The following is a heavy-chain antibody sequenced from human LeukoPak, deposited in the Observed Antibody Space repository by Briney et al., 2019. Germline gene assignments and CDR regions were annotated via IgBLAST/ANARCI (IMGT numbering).Heavy chain of an antibody. CDR2: TSSSDAGT. D-gene: IGHD6-13*01. V-gene: IGHV3-23*01. J-gene: IGHJ4*02. CDR1: GFPLSSYA. Sequence: GGSLRLSCAVSGFPLSSYAMSWVRQAPGKGLEWVSATSSSDAGTYHADSVKARFTISRDNSKNTLYLQMNSLRAEDTAVYYCARAPGYRSFLDHWGQGTLVTVSS. CDR3: ARAPGYRSFLDH.